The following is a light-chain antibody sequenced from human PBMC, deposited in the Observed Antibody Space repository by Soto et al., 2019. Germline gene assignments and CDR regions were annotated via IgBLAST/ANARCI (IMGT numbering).Light chain of an antibody. Sequence: QSVLTQPASVSGSPGQSIAISCTGTSNDVGGYNYVSWYQHHPGKAPKLMIYEVSNRPSGVSNRFSGSKSGNAASLTISGLQAEDEADYYCSSYTSTSTWVFGGGTQLTVL. V-gene: IGLV2-14*01. CDR1: SNDVGGYNY. J-gene: IGLJ3*02. CDR2: EVS. CDR3: SSYTSTSTWV.